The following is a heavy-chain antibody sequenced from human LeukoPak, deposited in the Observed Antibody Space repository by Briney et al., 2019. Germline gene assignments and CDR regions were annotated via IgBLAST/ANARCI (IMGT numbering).Heavy chain of an antibody. CDR1: GYSFSNYW. J-gene: IGHJ6*03. V-gene: IGHV5-51*03. CDR2: IYPSDSDT. Sequence: PGESLKISCKGSGYSFSNYWIGWVRQMPGKGLEWMGIIYPSDSDTRYSPSFQGQVTISADKSISTAYLQWSSLKASDTAMYYCARLPQDYYYYMDVWGKGTTVTVSS. CDR3: ARLPQDYYYYMDV.